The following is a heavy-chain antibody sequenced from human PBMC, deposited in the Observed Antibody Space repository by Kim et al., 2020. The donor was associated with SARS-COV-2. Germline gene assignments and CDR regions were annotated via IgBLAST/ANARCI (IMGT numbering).Heavy chain of an antibody. CDR3: GHNSWAPYWVNYFNY. CDR2: IYWNDDK. Sequence: SGPTLVNPTQTFTLTCTFSGFSLSTSAMGVGWIRQPPGKALEWLSLIYWNDDKCYSPSLKTRLTIRKDTSKNQVVLTATKMDPVDTATYYCGHNSWAPYWVNYFNYWGQGTLVTVSS. J-gene: IGHJ4*02. D-gene: IGHD2-8*02. V-gene: IGHV2-5*01. CDR1: GFSLSTSAMG.